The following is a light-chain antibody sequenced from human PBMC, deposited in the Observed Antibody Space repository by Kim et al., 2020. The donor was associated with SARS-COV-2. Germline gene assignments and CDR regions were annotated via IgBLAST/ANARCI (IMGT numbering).Light chain of an antibody. V-gene: IGKV3-15*01. Sequence: EIVMVQSPATLSVSPGERATLSCRTSQSVSNNLAWYQQKPGQAPRLVIYGASNRATGIPARFSGSGSGTEFTLTISSLQSEDFAVYYCQEYNNWPPYNFGQGTKLEI. CDR1: QSVSNN. CDR3: QEYNNWPPYN. CDR2: GAS. J-gene: IGKJ2*01.